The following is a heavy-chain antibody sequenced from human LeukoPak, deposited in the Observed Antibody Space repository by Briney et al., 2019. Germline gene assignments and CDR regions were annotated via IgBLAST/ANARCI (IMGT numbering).Heavy chain of an antibody. CDR3: AKAQLRVTTGIDN. D-gene: IGHD4-17*01. CDR1: GFTFSSYA. V-gene: IGHV3-23*01. J-gene: IGHJ4*02. Sequence: GGSLRLSCAASGFTFSSYAISWVSQAPGKGLEWVSGISSSAGNTSYADSVKGRFTISRDNSKNTLYLQMNSLRVEDTAVYYCAKAQLRVTTGIDNWGQGTLVTVSS. CDR2: ISSSAGNT.